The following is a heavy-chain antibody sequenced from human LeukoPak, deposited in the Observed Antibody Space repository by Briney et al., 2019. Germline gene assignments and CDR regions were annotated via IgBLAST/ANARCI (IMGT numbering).Heavy chain of an antibody. Sequence: GGSLRLSCAASGFTFSSYGMHWVRQAPGKGLEWVAVISYDGSNKYYADSVKGRFTISRDNSKNTLYLQMNSLRAEDTAVYYCRASERDWLLGGYYFDYWGQGTLVTVSS. V-gene: IGHV3-30*03. CDR3: RASERDWLLGGYYFDY. D-gene: IGHD3-9*01. CDR1: GFTFSSYG. CDR2: ISYDGSNK. J-gene: IGHJ4*02.